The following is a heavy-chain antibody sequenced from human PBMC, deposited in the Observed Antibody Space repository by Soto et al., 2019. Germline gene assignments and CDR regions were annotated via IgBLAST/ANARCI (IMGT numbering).Heavy chain of an antibody. J-gene: IGHJ2*01. CDR3: ARGNHRWLQLWYFDL. D-gene: IGHD5-12*01. Sequence: QVQLVQSGAEVKKPGSSVKVSCKASGGTFSNYPISWVRQAPGQGLEWMGGIIPIFGTINYAQKFQGRVTXTXXXSXCTAYMELSSLGSEDTAVYYCARGNHRWLQLWYFDLWGRGTLVTVSS. CDR2: IIPIFGTI. V-gene: IGHV1-69*05. CDR1: GGTFSNYP.